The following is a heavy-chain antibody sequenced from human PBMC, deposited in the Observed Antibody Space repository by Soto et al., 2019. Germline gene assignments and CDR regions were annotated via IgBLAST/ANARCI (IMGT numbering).Heavy chain of an antibody. CDR2: INPNSGGT. D-gene: IGHD4-4*01. V-gene: IGHV1-2*04. J-gene: IGHJ6*02. CDR3: AIELTSTPDYYYGKDV. Sequence: ASVKVSCKASGYTFTGYYMHWVRQAPGQGLEWMGLINPNSGGTNYAQKFQGWVTMTRDTSISTAYMELSRLRSDDTAVYYCAIELTSTPDYYYGKDVWGQGTTVTVSS. CDR1: GYTFTGYY.